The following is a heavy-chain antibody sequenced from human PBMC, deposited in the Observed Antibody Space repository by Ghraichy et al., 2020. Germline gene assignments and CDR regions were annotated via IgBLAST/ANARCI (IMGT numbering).Heavy chain of an antibody. CDR2: ISSGSRTI. V-gene: IGHV3-48*02. J-gene: IGHJ6*02. Sequence: GGSLRLSCAASGFTFSYYSMNWVRQAPGKGLEWVSYISSGSRTIYYADSVKGRLTISRDNAENSLYWQMNSLRDEDPAIYYRSRGVAGLALYYDFYGMDVWGQGTTVTVSS. CDR3: SRGVAGLALYYDFYGMDV. CDR1: GFTFSYYS.